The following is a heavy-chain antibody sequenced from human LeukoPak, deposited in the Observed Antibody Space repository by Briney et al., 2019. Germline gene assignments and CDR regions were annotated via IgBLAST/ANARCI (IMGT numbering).Heavy chain of an antibody. V-gene: IGHV5-51*01. CDR3: ARYDRARSGYGGGYFDY. CDR1: GYSFTSYW. Sequence: GESLKISCKGSGYSFTSYWIGWVRQMPGKGLGWMGIIYPGDSDTRYSPSFQGQVTISADKSISTADLQWSSLKASDTAMYYCARYDRARSGYGGGYFDYGGQGTLVTVSS. CDR2: IYPGDSDT. J-gene: IGHJ4*02. D-gene: IGHD4-23*01.